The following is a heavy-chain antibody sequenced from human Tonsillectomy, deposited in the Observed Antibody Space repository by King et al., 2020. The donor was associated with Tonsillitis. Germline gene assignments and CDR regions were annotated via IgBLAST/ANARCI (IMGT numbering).Heavy chain of an antibody. CDR1: GGSISSGGYS. Sequence: LQLQESGSGLVKPSQTLSLTCAVSGGSISSGGYSWSWIRQPPGKGLEWIGYMYHSGSTYYNPSLKSRVTISVDRSKNQFSLKLTSVTAADTAVYYCARARITIFGVVIKIGAFDIWGQGTMVTVSS. CDR3: ARARITIFGVVIKIGAFDI. J-gene: IGHJ3*02. V-gene: IGHV4-30-2*01. D-gene: IGHD3-3*01. CDR2: MYHSGST.